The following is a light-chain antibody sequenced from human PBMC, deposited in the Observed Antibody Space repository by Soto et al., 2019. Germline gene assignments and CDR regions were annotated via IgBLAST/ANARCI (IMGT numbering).Light chain of an antibody. CDR1: SSDVGGSNY. CDR3: SSYTSSSTLG. J-gene: IGLJ2*01. CDR2: DVS. V-gene: IGLV2-14*01. Sequence: QSALTQPASVSGSPGQSITISCTGTSSDVGGSNYVSWYQQHPGKAPKLMIYDVSDRPSGVSNRFSGSKSGNTASLTISGLQAEDEADYYCSSYTSSSTLGFGGGTKVTVL.